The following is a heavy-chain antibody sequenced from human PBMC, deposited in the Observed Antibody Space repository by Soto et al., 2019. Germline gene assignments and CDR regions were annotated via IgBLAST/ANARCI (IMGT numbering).Heavy chain of an antibody. J-gene: IGHJ4*02. V-gene: IGHV4-34*01. CDR1: GGSFSGYY. CDR3: ARVANYYDSSGELDY. Sequence: PSETLSLTCAVYGGSFSGYYWSWIRQPPGKGLEWIGEINHSGSTNYNPSLKSRVTISVDTSKNQFSLKLSSVTAADTAVYYCARVANYYDSSGELDYWGQGTLVTVSS. CDR2: INHSGST. D-gene: IGHD3-22*01.